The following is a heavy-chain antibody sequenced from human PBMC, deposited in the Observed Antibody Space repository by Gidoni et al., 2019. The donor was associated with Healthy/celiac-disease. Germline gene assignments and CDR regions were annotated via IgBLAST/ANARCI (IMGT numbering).Heavy chain of an antibody. Sequence: QVQLVESGGGVVKPGRSLRLSWAASGFTFSTYGMHWVRQAPGKVLEWVAVISYDGSNKYSADSVKGRFTISRDNSKNTLYLQMNSLRAEDTAVYYCAKAPVQLERRGIDYWGQGTLVTVSS. D-gene: IGHD1-1*01. CDR1: GFTFSTYG. J-gene: IGHJ4*02. V-gene: IGHV3-30*18. CDR3: AKAPVQLERRGIDY. CDR2: ISYDGSNK.